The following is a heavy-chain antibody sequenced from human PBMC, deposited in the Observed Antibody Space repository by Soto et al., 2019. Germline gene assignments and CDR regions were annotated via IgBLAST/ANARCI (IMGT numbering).Heavy chain of an antibody. J-gene: IGHJ4*02. Sequence: RASVKVSCKASGYTFTSYGISWVRQAPGQGLEWMGWISAYNGNTNYAQKLQGRVTMTTDTSTSTAYMELRSLRSDDTAVYYCARDGQITIFGVVMGNFDYWGQGTLVTVSS. V-gene: IGHV1-18*01. CDR3: ARDGQITIFGVVMGNFDY. CDR1: GYTFTSYG. D-gene: IGHD3-3*01. CDR2: ISAYNGNT.